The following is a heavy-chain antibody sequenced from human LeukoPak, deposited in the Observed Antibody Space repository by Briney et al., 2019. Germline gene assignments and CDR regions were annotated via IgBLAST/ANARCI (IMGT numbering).Heavy chain of an antibody. CDR3: ARDGGAYGSSWYFDY. CDR1: GFTFSSYS. Sequence: GGSLRLSCAASGFTFSSYSMNWVRQAPGKGLEWVSSISSSSSYIYYADSVKGRFTISRDNAKNSLYLQVNSLRAEDTAVYYCARDGGAYGSSWYFDYWGQGTLVTVSS. D-gene: IGHD6-13*01. CDR2: ISSSSSYI. V-gene: IGHV3-21*01. J-gene: IGHJ4*02.